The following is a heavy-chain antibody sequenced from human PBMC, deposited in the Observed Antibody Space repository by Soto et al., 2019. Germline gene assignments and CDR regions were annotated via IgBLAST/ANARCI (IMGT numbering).Heavy chain of an antibody. V-gene: IGHV5-51*01. D-gene: IGHD3-10*01. CDR3: ARGIYYSSSAVSMVF. Sequence: GESLKISCKASGYDFPTHWIAWVRQMPGKGLEWMGLIYPGDSDTRYSPSFEGQVIISADKSITTAYMQWSSLKASDTAIYYCARGIYYSSSAVSMVFWGQGTQVTVSS. J-gene: IGHJ4*02. CDR2: IYPGDSDT. CDR1: GYDFPTHW.